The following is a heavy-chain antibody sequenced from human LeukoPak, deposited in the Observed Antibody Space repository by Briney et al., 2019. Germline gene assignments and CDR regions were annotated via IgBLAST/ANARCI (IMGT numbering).Heavy chain of an antibody. CDR1: Y. D-gene: IGHD2-2*02. CDR2: INHSGST. V-gene: IGHV4-34*01. Sequence: YWSWIRQPPGKGLEWIGEINHSGSTNYNPSLKSRVTISVDTSKNQFSLKLSSVTAADTAVYYCAREGPPRYLARAPFDYWGQGTLVTVSS. CDR3: AREGPPRYLARAPFDY. J-gene: IGHJ4*02.